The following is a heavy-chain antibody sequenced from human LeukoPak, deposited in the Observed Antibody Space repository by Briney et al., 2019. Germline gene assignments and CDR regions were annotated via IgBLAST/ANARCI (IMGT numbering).Heavy chain of an antibody. Sequence: PSETLSLTCTVSGGSISSYYWSWIRQPPGEGLEWIGYIYYSGSTNYNPSLKSRVTISVDTSKNQFSLKLSSVTAADTAVYYCASTWSPYCSGGSCYEIWGQGTLVTVSS. CDR1: GGSISSYY. V-gene: IGHV4-59*01. D-gene: IGHD2-15*01. CDR2: IYYSGST. CDR3: ASTWSPYCSGGSCYEI. J-gene: IGHJ4*02.